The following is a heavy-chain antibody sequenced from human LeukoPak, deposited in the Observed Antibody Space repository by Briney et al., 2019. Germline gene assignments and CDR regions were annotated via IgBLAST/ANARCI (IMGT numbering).Heavy chain of an antibody. D-gene: IGHD2-15*01. Sequence: GGSLRLSCAASGFTFSSYAMTWVRQAPGKGLEWVSSISSSGGSTYYADSVRGRFTISRDNSKNTLYLQMNSLRAEDTAVYYCAKTLGYCSGGSCYSGVIDYWGQGTLVTVSS. V-gene: IGHV3-23*01. CDR3: AKTLGYCSGGSCYSGVIDY. J-gene: IGHJ4*02. CDR2: ISSSGGST. CDR1: GFTFSSYA.